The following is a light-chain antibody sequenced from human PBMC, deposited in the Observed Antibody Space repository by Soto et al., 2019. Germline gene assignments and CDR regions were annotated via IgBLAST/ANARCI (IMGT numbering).Light chain of an antibody. Sequence: EIVMTQSPATLSVSPGERATLSCRASQSVSSNLAWYQQKPGQAPRLLIYGASTRATGIPARFSGSGSGTEFTLTISSLQSDDFATYYCQQYNSSSFGQGTKVEIK. CDR1: QSVSSN. V-gene: IGKV3-15*01. CDR3: QQYNSSS. J-gene: IGKJ1*01. CDR2: GAS.